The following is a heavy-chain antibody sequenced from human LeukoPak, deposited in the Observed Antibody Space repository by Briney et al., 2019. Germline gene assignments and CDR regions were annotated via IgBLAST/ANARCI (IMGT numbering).Heavy chain of an antibody. D-gene: IGHD3-3*01. V-gene: IGHV3-30-3*01. CDR1: GFTFSSYA. CDR3: AREPTIFGVVIINNWFDP. CDR2: ISYDGSNK. Sequence: GGSLRLSCAASGFTFSSYAMHWVRQAPGKGLEWVAVISYDGSNKYYADSVKGRFTISRDNSKNTLYLQMNSLRAEDTAVYYCAREPTIFGVVIINNWFDPWGQGTLVTVSS. J-gene: IGHJ5*02.